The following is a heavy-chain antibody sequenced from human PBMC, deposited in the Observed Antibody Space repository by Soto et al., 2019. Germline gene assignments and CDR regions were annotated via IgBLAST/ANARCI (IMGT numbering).Heavy chain of an antibody. Sequence: PGGSQRLSCPAPAFTFSRYSMNWVRQAPGKGLEWVSYISSSSSTIYYADSVKGRFTISRDNAKNSLYLQMNSLRDEDMAVHYCARADHYHDPREGNYYYYGMDVWGQGTTVTVSS. J-gene: IGHJ6*02. CDR2: ISSSSSTI. V-gene: IGHV3-48*02. D-gene: IGHD1-1*01. CDR3: ARADHYHDPREGNYYYYGMDV. CDR1: AFTFSRYS.